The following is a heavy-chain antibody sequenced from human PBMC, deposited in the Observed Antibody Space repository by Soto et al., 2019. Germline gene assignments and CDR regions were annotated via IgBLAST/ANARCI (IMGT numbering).Heavy chain of an antibody. J-gene: IGHJ6*02. D-gene: IGHD6-13*01. CDR1: GYTFTSYA. CDR3: ARDLKQLGQINYYYYGMDV. V-gene: IGHV1-3*01. Sequence: GASVKVSCKASGYTFTSYAMHWVRQAPGQRLEWMGWINAGNGNTKYSQKFQGRVTITRDTSASTAYMELSSLRSEDTAVYYCARDLKQLGQINYYYYGMDVWGQGTTVTVSS. CDR2: INAGNGNT.